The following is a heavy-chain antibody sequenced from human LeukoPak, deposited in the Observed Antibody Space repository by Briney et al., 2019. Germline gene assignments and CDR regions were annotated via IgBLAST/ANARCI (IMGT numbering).Heavy chain of an antibody. J-gene: IGHJ6*03. D-gene: IGHD7-27*01. V-gene: IGHV4-4*07. CDR1: GGSISSYY. CDR2: IYTSGST. CDR3: ARGYNWGSPTRNFYYLDV. Sequence: PSETLSLTCTVSGGSISSYYWSWIRQPAGKGLEWIGRIYTSGSTNYNPSLKSRVTMSVDTSKNQFSLKLRSVTAADTALYYCARGYNWGSPTRNFYYLDVWGKGTTVTVCS.